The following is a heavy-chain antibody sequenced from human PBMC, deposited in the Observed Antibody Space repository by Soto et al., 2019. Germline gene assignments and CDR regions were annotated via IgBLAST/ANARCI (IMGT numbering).Heavy chain of an antibody. Sequence: QVQLVQSGAEVKKPGSSVKVSCKASGGTFSSYAISWVRQAPGQGLEWMGGIIPIFGTANYAQKFQVRVTITADESTNTAYRDLSSLRSEDTAVYYCARDYGFCSGGSCYLVGMYVWGQGTTVTVSS. CDR2: IIPIFGTA. V-gene: IGHV1-69*12. J-gene: IGHJ6*02. D-gene: IGHD2-15*01. CDR1: GGTFSSYA. CDR3: ARDYGFCSGGSCYLVGMYV.